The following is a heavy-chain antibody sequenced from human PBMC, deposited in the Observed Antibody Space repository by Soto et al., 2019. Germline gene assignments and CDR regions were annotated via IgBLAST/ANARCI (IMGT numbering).Heavy chain of an antibody. CDR3: ARDILSGGAYPDS. V-gene: IGHV3-21*01. Sequence: GGSLRLSCAASGFTFSTYTMNWVRQAPGKGLGWISSISSGSSYIYYAGSVKGRFTISRDNAKNSLFLQMNSLRADDTAVYYCARDILSGGAYPDSWGQGTKVTVS. J-gene: IGHJ5*01. CDR1: GFTFSTYT. CDR2: ISSGSSYI. D-gene: IGHD3-10*01.